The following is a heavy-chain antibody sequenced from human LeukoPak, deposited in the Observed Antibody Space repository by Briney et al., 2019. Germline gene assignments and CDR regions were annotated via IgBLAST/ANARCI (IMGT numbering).Heavy chain of an antibody. Sequence: GGSLRLSCEASRFTFSNYWMNWVRQAPGKGLEWVANIKEDGSEKYYVDSVRGRFTISRDNAKNSLHLQMNSLGGDDTALYYCARGKAALMDVWGKGTTVTVSS. CDR3: ARGKAALMDV. CDR1: RFTFSNYW. J-gene: IGHJ6*03. V-gene: IGHV3-7*04. D-gene: IGHD6-6*01. CDR2: IKEDGSEK.